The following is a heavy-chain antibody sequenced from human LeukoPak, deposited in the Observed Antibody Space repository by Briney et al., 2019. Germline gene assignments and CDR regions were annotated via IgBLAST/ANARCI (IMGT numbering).Heavy chain of an antibody. CDR1: GYTFTSYY. Sequence: AASVKVSCKASGYTFTSYYMHWVRQAPGQGLEWMGIINPSGGSTSYAQKFQGRVTMTRDTSTSTVYMELSSLRSEDTAVYYCARDLVVPAEGETDPEGQAWGQGTLVTVSS. J-gene: IGHJ4*02. D-gene: IGHD2-2*01. V-gene: IGHV1-46*03. CDR3: ARDLVVPAEGETDPEGQA. CDR2: INPSGGST.